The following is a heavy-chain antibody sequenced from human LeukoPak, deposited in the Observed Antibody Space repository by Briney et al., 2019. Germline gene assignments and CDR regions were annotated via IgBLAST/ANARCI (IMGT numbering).Heavy chain of an antibody. CDR1: GGSISSYY. V-gene: IGHV4-59*01. Sequence: SETLSLTCTVSGGSISSYYWSWIRQPPGKGLGWIGYIYYSGSTNYNPSLKSRVTISVDTSKNQFSLKLSSVTAADTAVYYCARTYRSYYYYMDVWGKGTTVTVSS. CDR3: ARTYRSYYYYMDV. D-gene: IGHD3-16*02. CDR2: IYYSGST. J-gene: IGHJ6*03.